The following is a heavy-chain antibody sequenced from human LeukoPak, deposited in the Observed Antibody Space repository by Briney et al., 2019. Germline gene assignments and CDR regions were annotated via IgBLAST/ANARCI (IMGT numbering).Heavy chain of an antibody. CDR3: TRDGCSGCLDY. CDR1: GFTFSSYW. Sequence: GRSLRLSCAASGFTFSSYWMSWVRQAPGKGLEWVASIKRDGSETSYVDSVKGRFTISRDNAKNSLYLQMNSLRAEDTAVYYCTRDGCSGCLDYWSRGTLAIVSS. V-gene: IGHV3-7*01. D-gene: IGHD2-15*01. CDR2: IKRDGSET. J-gene: IGHJ4*02.